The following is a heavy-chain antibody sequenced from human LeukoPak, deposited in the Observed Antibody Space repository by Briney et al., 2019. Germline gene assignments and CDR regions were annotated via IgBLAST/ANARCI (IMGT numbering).Heavy chain of an antibody. D-gene: IGHD6-19*01. J-gene: IGHJ4*02. V-gene: IGHV4-59*12. Sequence: SETLSLTCTVSGDSISSSYWSWIRQPPGKGLEWIGYIYYSGSTNYNPSLKSRVTMSVDTSKNQFSLKLSSVTAADTAVYYCARGSGGWRFDYWGQGTLVTVSS. CDR1: GDSISSSY. CDR2: IYYSGST. CDR3: ARGSGGWRFDY.